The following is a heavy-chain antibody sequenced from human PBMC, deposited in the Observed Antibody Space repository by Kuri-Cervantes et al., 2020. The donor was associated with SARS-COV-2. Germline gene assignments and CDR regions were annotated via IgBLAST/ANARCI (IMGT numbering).Heavy chain of an antibody. CDR2: ISYDGTNK. D-gene: IGHD6-19*01. CDR3: ARAYSSGWYYYYGMDV. CDR1: EFTFRNYA. Sequence: GESLKISCAASEFTFRNYAMHWVRQAPGKGLEWVAVISYDGTNKYYADFVKGRFPISRDNSNNTLYLQMNSLRVEDTAVYYCARAYSSGWYYYYGMDVWGQGTTVTVSS. V-gene: IGHV3-30-3*01. J-gene: IGHJ6*02.